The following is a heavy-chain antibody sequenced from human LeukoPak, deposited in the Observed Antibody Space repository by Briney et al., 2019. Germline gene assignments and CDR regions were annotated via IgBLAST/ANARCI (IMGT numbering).Heavy chain of an antibody. J-gene: IGHJ4*02. Sequence: PSETLSLTCTVSGGSISSYYWSWIRQSPGKGLEWIGYSGSTNYNPSLKSRVTISVDTSKNQFSLKLSSVTAADTAVYYCAIGLNYYDSSGYYRYFDYWGQGTLVTVSS. CDR2: SGST. CDR3: AIGLNYYDSSGYYRYFDY. D-gene: IGHD3-22*01. V-gene: IGHV4-59*12. CDR1: GGSISSYY.